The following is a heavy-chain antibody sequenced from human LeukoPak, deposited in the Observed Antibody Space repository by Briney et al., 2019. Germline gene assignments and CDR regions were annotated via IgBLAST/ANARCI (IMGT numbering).Heavy chain of an antibody. CDR2: IRGSGGGT. V-gene: IGHV3-23*01. Sequence: GGSLRLSCAASGXTFSSYAMSWVRQAPGKGLEWVSTIRGSGGGTYYADSVKGRFTISRDNSKNTLYLQMNSLRDEDTALYYCAKAGIGVVGYFDYWGQGTLVTVSS. J-gene: IGHJ4*02. CDR3: AKAGIGVVGYFDY. D-gene: IGHD6-19*01. CDR1: GXTFSSYA.